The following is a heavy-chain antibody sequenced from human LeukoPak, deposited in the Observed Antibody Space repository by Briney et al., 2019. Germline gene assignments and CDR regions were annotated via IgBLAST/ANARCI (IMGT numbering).Heavy chain of an antibody. CDR3: ARDSSELPYYYYYYYMDV. V-gene: IGHV3-64*01. J-gene: IGHJ6*03. D-gene: IGHD1-26*01. CDR1: GFTFSSYG. CDR2: ISSNGGST. Sequence: GGSLRLSCAASGFTFSSYGIHWVRQAPGKGLEYVSAISSNGGSTYYANSVKGRFTISRDNSKNTLYLQMGSLRAEDMAVYYCARDSSELPYYYYYYYMDVWGKGTTVTVSS.